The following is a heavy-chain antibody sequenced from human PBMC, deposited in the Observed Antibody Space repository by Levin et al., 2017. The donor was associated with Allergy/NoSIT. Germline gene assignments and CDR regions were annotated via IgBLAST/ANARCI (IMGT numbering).Heavy chain of an antibody. V-gene: IGHV3-33*01. D-gene: IGHD3-3*02. CDR1: GFTFNNYG. CDR3: ARVPVTGGPYWHYSGMDF. J-gene: IGHJ6*02. Sequence: SCAASGFTFNNYGMHWVRQAPGKGLEWVALVWFDGSHKFYAESVKGRFTISRDNSKDTVSLEMNSLRVDDTAIYYCARVPVTGGPYWHYSGMDFWGQGTTVTVSS. CDR2: VWFDGSHK.